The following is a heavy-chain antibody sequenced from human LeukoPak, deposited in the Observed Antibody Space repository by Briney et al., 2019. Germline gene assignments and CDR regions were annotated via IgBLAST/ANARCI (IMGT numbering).Heavy chain of an antibody. CDR3: AKDLRGSNAFDI. J-gene: IGHJ3*02. D-gene: IGHD5-12*01. Sequence: SETLSLTCSVSGDSIRTYYWSWIRKPPGKGLEWIGYMYHNGNTRYNPSLKSRITMSVDTSRNQFSLKLTSVTAADSAMYYCAKDLRGSNAFDIWGQGTTVTVSS. CDR1: GDSIRTYY. V-gene: IGHV4-59*01. CDR2: MYHNGNT.